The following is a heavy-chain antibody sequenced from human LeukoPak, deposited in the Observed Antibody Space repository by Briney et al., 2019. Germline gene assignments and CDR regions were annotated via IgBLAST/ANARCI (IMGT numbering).Heavy chain of an antibody. D-gene: IGHD3-10*01. CDR3: ANLPMVRGAPLLFDY. V-gene: IGHV3-21*04. CDR1: GFTFSSYS. CDR2: ISSSSSYI. Sequence: GGSLRLSCAASGFTFSSYSMNWVRQAPGKGLEWVSSISSSSSYIYYADSVKGRFTISRDNSKNTLYLQMNSLRAEDTAVYYCANLPMVRGAPLLFDYWGQGTLVTVSS. J-gene: IGHJ4*02.